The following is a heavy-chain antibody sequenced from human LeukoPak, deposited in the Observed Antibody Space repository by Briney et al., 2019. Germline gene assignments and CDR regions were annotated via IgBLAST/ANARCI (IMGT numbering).Heavy chain of an antibody. CDR1: GITFSSYE. D-gene: IGHD5-12*01. Sequence: GGSLRLSCAASGITFSSYEMNWVRQAPGKGLEWVSYISSSGSTIYYADSVKGRFTISRDNAKNSLYLQMNSLRAEDTAVYYCAREATQDAFDIWGQGTMVTVSS. CDR3: AREATQDAFDI. CDR2: ISSSGSTI. J-gene: IGHJ3*02. V-gene: IGHV3-48*03.